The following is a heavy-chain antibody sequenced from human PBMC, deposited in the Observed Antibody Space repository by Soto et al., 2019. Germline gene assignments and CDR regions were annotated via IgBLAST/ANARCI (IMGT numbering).Heavy chain of an antibody. Sequence: QITLKESGPTLVKPTQTLTLTCTLSGFSLSTSGVGVAWIRQPLGKALEWLALIYWDDDKRYSPSLKSRLTVTKDTSKNQVVLTMTNMDPVDTGTYFCAHRAPGVVGEPPRKWVHPWGQGTLVTVSS. CDR1: GFSLSTSGVG. V-gene: IGHV2-5*02. CDR3: AHRAPGVVGEPPRKWVHP. CDR2: IYWDDDK. J-gene: IGHJ5*02. D-gene: IGHD4-17*01.